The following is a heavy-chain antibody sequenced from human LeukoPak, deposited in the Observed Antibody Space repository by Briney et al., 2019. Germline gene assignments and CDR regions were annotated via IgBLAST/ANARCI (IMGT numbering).Heavy chain of an antibody. J-gene: IGHJ3*02. CDR3: AKEYYDSSGYYDLPDAFDI. CDR2: ISGSGGST. D-gene: IGHD3-22*01. CDR1: GFTFSSYA. V-gene: IGHV3-23*01. Sequence: GGSLRLSCAASGFTFSSYAMSWVRQAPGKGLEWVSAISGSGGSTYYADSVKGRFTISRDNSKNTLYLQMNSLRAEDTAVYYCAKEYYDSSGYYDLPDAFDIWGQGTMVTVSS.